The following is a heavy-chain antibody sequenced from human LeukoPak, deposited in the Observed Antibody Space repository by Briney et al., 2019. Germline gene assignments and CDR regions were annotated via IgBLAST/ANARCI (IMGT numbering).Heavy chain of an antibody. CDR1: GFPFNAYW. CDR3: ARDLLGVSYGMDI. V-gene: IGHV3-30*03. J-gene: IGHJ6*02. CDR2: ISYDGSNK. D-gene: IGHD2-15*01. Sequence: GGSLRLSCAASGFPFNAYWMTWVRQAPGKGLEWVAVISYDGSNKYYADSVKGRFTISRDNSKNTLYLQMNSLRAEDTAVYYCARDLLGVSYGMDIWGQGTTVTVSS.